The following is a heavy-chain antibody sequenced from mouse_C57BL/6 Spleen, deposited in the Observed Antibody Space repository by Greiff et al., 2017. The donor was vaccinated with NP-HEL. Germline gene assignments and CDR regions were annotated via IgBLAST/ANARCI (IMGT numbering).Heavy chain of an antibody. J-gene: IGHJ4*01. Sequence: EVNVVESGGGLVKPGGSLKLSCAASGFTFSDYGMHWVRQAPEKGLEWVAYISSGSSTIYYADTVKGRFTISRDNAKNTLFLQMTSLRSEDTAMYYCARWGTGTLMDYWGQGTSVTVSS. D-gene: IGHD4-1*01. CDR2: ISSGSSTI. V-gene: IGHV5-17*01. CDR3: ARWGTGTLMDY. CDR1: GFTFSDYG.